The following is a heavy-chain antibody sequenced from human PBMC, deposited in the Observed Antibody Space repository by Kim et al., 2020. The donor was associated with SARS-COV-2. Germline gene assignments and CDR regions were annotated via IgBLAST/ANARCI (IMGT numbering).Heavy chain of an antibody. J-gene: IGHJ6*01. CDR1: GGSFSGYY. CDR3: AIGTLIVATNHYYYYGMDV. Sequence: SETLSLTCAVYGGSFSGYYWSWIRQPPGKGLEWIGEINHSGSTNYNPSLKSRVTISVDTSKNQFSLKLSSVTAADTAVYYCAIGTLIVATNHYYYYGMDV. V-gene: IGHV4-34*01. CDR2: INHSGST. D-gene: IGHD5-12*01.